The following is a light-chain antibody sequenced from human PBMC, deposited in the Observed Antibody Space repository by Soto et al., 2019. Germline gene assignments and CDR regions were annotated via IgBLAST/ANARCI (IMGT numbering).Light chain of an antibody. Sequence: DILLTQFPESLTVSPGERATITCESSQNVLYHANNRSHLSWYQTRPGQPPNLLIFWASMRQSGVPGRFSGSGSWTQFTLTIANCQPEDVAFYHFQQFFTTPWTFGQGTRLEI. CDR1: QNVLYHANNRSH. CDR3: QQFFTTPWT. V-gene: IGKV4-1*01. CDR2: WAS. J-gene: IGKJ1*01.